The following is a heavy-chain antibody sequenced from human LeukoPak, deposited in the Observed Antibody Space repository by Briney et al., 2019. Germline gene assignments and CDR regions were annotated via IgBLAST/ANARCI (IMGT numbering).Heavy chain of an antibody. Sequence: SETLSLTCTVSGGSISTYYWSWIRQPPGKGLEWIGYIYTSGSTNYNPSLKSRVTMSLDTSENQFSLKLSSVTAADTAVYYCARGDFHRYYFDYWGQGTLVTVSS. CDR3: ARGDFHRYYFDY. J-gene: IGHJ4*02. CDR2: IYTSGST. D-gene: IGHD3-3*01. CDR1: GGSISTYY. V-gene: IGHV4-4*09.